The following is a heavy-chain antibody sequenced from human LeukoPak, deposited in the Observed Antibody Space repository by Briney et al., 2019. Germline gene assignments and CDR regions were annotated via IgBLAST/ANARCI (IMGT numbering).Heavy chain of an antibody. CDR2: ISSSSSYM. V-gene: IGHV3-21*01. Sequence: GGSLRLSCAASGFSFSSYSMNWVRQAPGKGLEWVSSISSSSSYMYYADSVKGRFTISRDNTKNSLYLQMNSLRAEDTAVYYCARTLYGSGSYYAPFDYWGQGTLVTVSS. D-gene: IGHD3-10*01. CDR3: ARTLYGSGSYYAPFDY. CDR1: GFSFSSYS. J-gene: IGHJ4*02.